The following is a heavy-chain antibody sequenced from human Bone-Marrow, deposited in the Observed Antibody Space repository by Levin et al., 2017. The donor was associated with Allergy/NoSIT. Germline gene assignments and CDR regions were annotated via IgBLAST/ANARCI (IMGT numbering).Heavy chain of an antibody. CDR2: IYYSGST. D-gene: IGHD3-10*01. V-gene: IGHV4-39*01. Sequence: PSETLSLTCTVSGGSISSSSYYWGWIRQPPGKGLEWIGSIYYSGSTYYNPSLKSRVTISVDTSKNQFSLKLSSVTAADTAVYYCARRSLDGSGSAGGDYWGQGTLVTVSS. CDR3: ARRSLDGSGSAGGDY. CDR1: GGSISSSSYY. J-gene: IGHJ4*02.